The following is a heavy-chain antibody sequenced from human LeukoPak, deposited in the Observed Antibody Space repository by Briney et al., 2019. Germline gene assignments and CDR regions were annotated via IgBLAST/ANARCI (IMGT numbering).Heavy chain of an antibody. V-gene: IGHV3-23*01. D-gene: IGHD5-18*01. CDR1: GFTFSSYA. CDR3: AKQGCSYGYSHMDV. Sequence: GGSLRLSCAASGFTFSSYAMSWVRQAPGKGLEWVSAISGSGGSTYYADSVKGRFTISRDNSKNTLYLQMNSLRAEDTAVYYCAKQGCSYGYSHMDVWGKGTTVTVSS. CDR2: ISGSGGST. J-gene: IGHJ6*03.